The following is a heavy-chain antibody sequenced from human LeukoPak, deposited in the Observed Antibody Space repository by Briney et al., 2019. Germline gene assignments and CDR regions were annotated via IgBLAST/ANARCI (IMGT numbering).Heavy chain of an antibody. Sequence: PGRSLRVSCAASGFTFSSDGMHCVRQAPGKGLDWVAVISYDGSNKYYADSVKGRFTISRDNSKNTLYLQMNSLRAEDTAVYYCAKESYATIEYWGQGTLVTASS. CDR3: AKESYATIEY. D-gene: IGHD5-12*01. CDR1: GFTFSSDG. V-gene: IGHV3-30*18. J-gene: IGHJ4*02. CDR2: ISYDGSNK.